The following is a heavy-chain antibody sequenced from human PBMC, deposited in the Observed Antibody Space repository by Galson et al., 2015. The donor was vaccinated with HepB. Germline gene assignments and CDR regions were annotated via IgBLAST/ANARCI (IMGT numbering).Heavy chain of an antibody. J-gene: IGHJ3*02. Sequence: SVKVSCKASGYTFTSYGISWVRQAPGQGLEWMGWISAYNGNTNYAQKLQGKVTMTTDTSTSTAYMELRSLRSDDTAVYYCARETGWGSYDAFDIWGQGTMVTVPS. D-gene: IGHD1-26*01. CDR2: ISAYNGNT. CDR3: ARETGWGSYDAFDI. V-gene: IGHV1-18*01. CDR1: GYTFTSYG.